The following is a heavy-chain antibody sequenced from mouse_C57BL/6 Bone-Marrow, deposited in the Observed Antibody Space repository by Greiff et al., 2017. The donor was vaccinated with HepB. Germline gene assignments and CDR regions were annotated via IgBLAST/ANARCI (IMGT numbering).Heavy chain of an antibody. V-gene: IGHV3-6*01. Sequence: VQLKQSGPGLVKPSQSLSLTCSVTGYSITSGYYWNWIRQFPGNKLEWMGYISYDGSNNYNPSLKNRISITRDTSKNQFFLKLNSVTTEDTATYYCARDPNWYFDVWGTGTTVTVSS. CDR1: GYSITSGYY. J-gene: IGHJ1*03. CDR3: ARDPNWYFDV. CDR2: ISYDGSN.